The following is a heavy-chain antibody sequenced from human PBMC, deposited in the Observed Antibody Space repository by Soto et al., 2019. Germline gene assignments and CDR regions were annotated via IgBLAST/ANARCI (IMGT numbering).Heavy chain of an antibody. CDR3: ARPWGSGSSAGDY. J-gene: IGHJ4*02. V-gene: IGHV5-10-1*01. Sequence: GESLKISCKGSGYSFTNYWITWVRQMPGKGLEWMGRIDSSDSYTKYSPSFQGHVTISADKSISTAYLQWSSLKASDTAMYYCARPWGSGSSAGDYWGQGTLVTVSS. CDR1: GYSFTNYW. CDR2: IDSSDSYT. D-gene: IGHD3-10*01.